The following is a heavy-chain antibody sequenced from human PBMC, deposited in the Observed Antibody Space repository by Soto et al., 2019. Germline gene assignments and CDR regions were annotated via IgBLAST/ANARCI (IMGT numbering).Heavy chain of an antibody. CDR1: GDSIKTHY. V-gene: IGHV4-59*11. CDR3: ASGWMAAFDT. D-gene: IGHD2-2*03. Sequence: SETLSLTCNVTGDSIKTHYWSWIRQPPGKGLEWIGYIYYSGSTLYNPSLKRRVTISVDTAKNQFSLRLNSLTAADTAVYYCASGWMAAFDTWGQGTLVTVS. J-gene: IGHJ5*02. CDR2: IYYSGST.